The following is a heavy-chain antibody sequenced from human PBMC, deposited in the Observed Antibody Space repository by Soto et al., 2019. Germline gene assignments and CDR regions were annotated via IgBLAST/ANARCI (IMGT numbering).Heavy chain of an antibody. CDR3: ARDNWNGFDY. CDR2: FYYIGST. D-gene: IGHD1-20*01. Sequence: PSETLSLTCTVSGGSVSSGSYYWSWIRQPPGRGLEWVGYFYYIGSTSYNPSLESRVTISADTSKNHFSLKLSSVTAAETAVYYCARDNWNGFDYWGQGTLVTVSS. V-gene: IGHV4-61*03. J-gene: IGHJ4*02. CDR1: GGSVSSGSYY.